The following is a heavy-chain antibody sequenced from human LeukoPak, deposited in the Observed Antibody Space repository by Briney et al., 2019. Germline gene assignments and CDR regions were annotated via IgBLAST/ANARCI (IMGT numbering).Heavy chain of an antibody. CDR2: ISSTDSTT. CDR1: GFSFSSYE. CDR3: ARMFEF. V-gene: IGHV3-48*03. J-gene: IGHJ4*02. Sequence: GGSLSLSCAASGFSFSSYEMNWVRQAPGKGLEWVSYISSTDSTTHYADSVKGRFTISRDNAKNSLFLQMNSLRAEDTAVYFCARMFEFWGQGTLVTVSS.